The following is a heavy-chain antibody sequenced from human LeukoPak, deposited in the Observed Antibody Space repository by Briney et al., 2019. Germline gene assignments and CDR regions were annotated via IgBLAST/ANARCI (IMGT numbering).Heavy chain of an antibody. CDR2: IYPGDSDT. D-gene: IGHD6-19*01. CDR1: GFSFTSYW. V-gene: IGHV5-51*01. Sequence: GASLKISCKGSGFSFTSYWIGWVRQMPGKGLEWMGIIYPGDSDTRYSPSFQGQVTISADKSISTAYLQWSSLKASDTAMYYCARSSTAVAGPPDYWGQGTLVTVSS. CDR3: ARSSTAVAGPPDY. J-gene: IGHJ4*02.